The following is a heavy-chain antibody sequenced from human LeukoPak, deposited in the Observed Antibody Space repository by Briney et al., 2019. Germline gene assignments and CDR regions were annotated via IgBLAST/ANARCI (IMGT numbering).Heavy chain of an antibody. Sequence: ASVKVSCKVSGYXLTELSIHWVRQAPGKGLEWMGGFDPEDSETIYAQKFQGRVTMTEDTSTDTAYMELSSLRSEDTAVYYCATGYTASYYFDYWGQGTLVTVSS. CDR1: GYXLTELS. CDR2: FDPEDSET. CDR3: ATGYTASYYFDY. J-gene: IGHJ4*02. D-gene: IGHD6-13*01. V-gene: IGHV1-24*01.